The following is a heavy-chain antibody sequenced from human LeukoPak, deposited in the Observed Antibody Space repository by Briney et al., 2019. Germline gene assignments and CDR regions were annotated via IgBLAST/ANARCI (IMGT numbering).Heavy chain of an antibody. CDR3: AKAVEMATISGGAIYYYYYYMDV. CDR1: GFTFSSYG. V-gene: IGHV3-23*01. Sequence: PGGSLRLSCAVSGFTFSSYGMSWVRQAPGKGLEWVSAISGSGGSTYYADSVKGRFTISRDNSKNTLYLQMNSLRAEDTAVYYCAKAVEMATISGGAIYYYYYYMDVWGKGTTVTISS. CDR2: ISGSGGST. D-gene: IGHD5-24*01. J-gene: IGHJ6*03.